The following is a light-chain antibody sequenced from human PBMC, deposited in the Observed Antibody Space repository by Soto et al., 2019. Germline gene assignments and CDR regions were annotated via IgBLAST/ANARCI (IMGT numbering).Light chain of an antibody. V-gene: IGKV1D-13*01. CDR2: DAS. Sequence: AIQLTQSPSSLSASVGDRVTITCRTSQVISRTLAWYQQKPGKAPKSLIYDASSLQSGVPSRFSGSGSGSAFTLTSSSLQPEDVATEYSHHCHKSPLSCAQGTRLEIK. CDR1: QVISRT. J-gene: IGKJ5*01. CDR3: HHCHKSPLS.